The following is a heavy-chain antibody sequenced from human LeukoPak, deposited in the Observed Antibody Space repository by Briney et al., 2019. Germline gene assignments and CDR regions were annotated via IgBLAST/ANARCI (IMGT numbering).Heavy chain of an antibody. Sequence: PGGSLRLSCAASGFTFTTYWMHWVRQAPGKGLVWVSHINSDGSITSYADSVKGRFTISRDNAKNTLYLQMNSLRAEDTAVYYCARALWSGPVYYGMDVWGQGTTVTVSS. D-gene: IGHD3-10*01. CDR3: ARALWSGPVYYGMDV. CDR1: GFTFTTYW. CDR2: INSDGSIT. J-gene: IGHJ6*02. V-gene: IGHV3-74*01.